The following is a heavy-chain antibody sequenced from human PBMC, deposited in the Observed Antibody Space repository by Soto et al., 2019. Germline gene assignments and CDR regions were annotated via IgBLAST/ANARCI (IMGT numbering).Heavy chain of an antibody. J-gene: IGHJ4*02. CDR3: GMDRLYYSANSGYYNFDY. D-gene: IGHD3-22*01. CDR1: GFTFSNYA. V-gene: IGHV3-30-3*01. Sequence: QVQLVESGGGVVQPGRSLRVSCAASGFTFSNYAMHWVRQAPGKGLEWVAVVSYDGSKQFYADSVEGRFTSSRDSSKSTLDLHLANLRDEASAVYYCGMDRLYYSANSGYYNFDYWCQGNRVTVSS. CDR2: VSYDGSKQ.